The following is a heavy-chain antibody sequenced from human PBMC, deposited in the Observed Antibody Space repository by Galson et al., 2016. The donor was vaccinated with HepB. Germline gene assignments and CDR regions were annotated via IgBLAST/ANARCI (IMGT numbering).Heavy chain of an antibody. CDR2: ISSDAAIT. V-gene: IGHV3-30*03. D-gene: IGHD2/OR15-2a*01. Sequence: SLRLSCAASQFAFSSYGMHWVRQAPGKGLEWVAVISSDAAITYYADSVKGRFTISRDNSNNQLYLQMSSLRTDDTAVYYCASEAPILAPTLDYWGQGTLVTVSS. J-gene: IGHJ4*02. CDR1: QFAFSSYG. CDR3: ASEAPILAPTLDY.